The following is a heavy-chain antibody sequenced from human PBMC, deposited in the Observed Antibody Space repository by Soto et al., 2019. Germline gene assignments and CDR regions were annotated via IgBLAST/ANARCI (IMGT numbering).Heavy chain of an antibody. CDR1: GGTFSSYT. J-gene: IGHJ4*02. CDR3: ARVSVAKIEGNYYFDY. CDR2: IIPIIGIA. V-gene: IGHV1-69*02. D-gene: IGHD5-12*01. Sequence: QVQLVQSGAEVKKPGSSVKVSCKASGGTFSSYTISWVRQAPGQGLEWMGRIIPIIGIANYAQKFQGRVTITADKSTSTAYMELSSLRSEDTAVYYCARVSVAKIEGNYYFDYWGQGTLVTVSS.